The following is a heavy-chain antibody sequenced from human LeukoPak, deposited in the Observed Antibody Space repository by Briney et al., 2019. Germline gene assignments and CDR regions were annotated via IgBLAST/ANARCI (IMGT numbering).Heavy chain of an antibody. CDR3: ARDRVVVVPAAILAY. Sequence: GGSLRLSCAASGFTFSSYAMHWVRQAPGKGLEWVAVISYDGSNKYYADSVKGRFTISRDNSKNTLYLQMNSLRAEDTAVYYCARDRVVVVPAAILAYWGQGTQVTVSS. V-gene: IGHV3-30*04. J-gene: IGHJ4*02. D-gene: IGHD2-2*02. CDR1: GFTFSSYA. CDR2: ISYDGSNK.